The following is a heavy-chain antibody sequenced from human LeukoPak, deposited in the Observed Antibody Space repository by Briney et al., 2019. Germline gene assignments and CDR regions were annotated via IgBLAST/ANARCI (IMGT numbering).Heavy chain of an antibody. Sequence: GGSLRLSCAASGFTFSSYSMNWVRQAPGKGLEWVSSISSSSSYIYYADSVKGRFTISRDNAKSSLYLQMNSLRAEDTAVYYCARDRYYDSSGYPYYYYYGMDVWGQGTTVTVSS. CDR1: GFTFSSYS. D-gene: IGHD3-22*01. J-gene: IGHJ6*02. CDR3: ARDRYYDSSGYPYYYYYGMDV. CDR2: ISSSSSYI. V-gene: IGHV3-21*01.